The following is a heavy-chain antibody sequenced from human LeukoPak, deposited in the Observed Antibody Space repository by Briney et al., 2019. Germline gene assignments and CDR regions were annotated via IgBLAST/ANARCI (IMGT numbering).Heavy chain of an antibody. CDR2: IYSGGST. V-gene: IGHV3-53*01. J-gene: IGHJ6*02. Sequence: GGSLRLSCAASGFTVSSNYMSWVRQAPGKGLEWVSVIYSGGSTYYADSVKGRFTISRDNSKNTLYLQMNSLRAEDTAVYYRARGPPYYDFTNYYYGMDVWGQGTTVTVSS. CDR1: GFTVSSNY. D-gene: IGHD3-3*01. CDR3: ARGPPYYDFTNYYYGMDV.